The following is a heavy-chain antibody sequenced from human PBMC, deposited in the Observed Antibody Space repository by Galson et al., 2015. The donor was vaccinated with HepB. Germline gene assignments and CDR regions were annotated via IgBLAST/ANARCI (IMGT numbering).Heavy chain of an antibody. V-gene: IGHV1-24*01. J-gene: IGHJ5*02. Sequence: SVKVSCKVSGYTLTELSMHWVRQAPGKGLEWMGGFDPEDGETIYAQKFQGRVTMTEDTSTDTAYMELSSLRSEDTAVYYCATAEYRFGEFRVSGFDPWGQGTLVTVSS. CDR1: GYTLTELS. CDR3: ATAEYRFGEFRVSGFDP. CDR2: FDPEDGET. D-gene: IGHD3-10*01.